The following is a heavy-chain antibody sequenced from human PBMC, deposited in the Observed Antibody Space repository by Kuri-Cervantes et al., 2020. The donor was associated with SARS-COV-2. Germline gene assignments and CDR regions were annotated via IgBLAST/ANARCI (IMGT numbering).Heavy chain of an antibody. CDR3: AKDGHDFWSGYYAPARNYYYYYMDV. J-gene: IGHJ6*03. Sequence: GESLKISCAASRFTFKTYGMHWVRQAPGKGLEWVAFTRYDGNNQYYGDSVKGRFSISRDNSKNTLYLHTNSLRAEDTAVYYCAKDGHDFWSGYYAPARNYYYYYMDVWGKGTTVTVSS. CDR1: RFTFKTYG. D-gene: IGHD3-3*01. CDR2: TRYDGNNQ. V-gene: IGHV3-30*02.